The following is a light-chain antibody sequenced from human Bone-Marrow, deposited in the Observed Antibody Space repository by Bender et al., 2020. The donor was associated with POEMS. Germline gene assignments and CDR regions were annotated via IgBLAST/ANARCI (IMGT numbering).Light chain of an antibody. V-gene: IGLV3-1*01. CDR2: EQT. CDR1: TLGNRH. CDR3: QAWDSSSVI. J-gene: IGLJ2*01. Sequence: SYVLTQPPSVSVAPGKTANITCSGDTLGNRHSCWYQHKAGQSPLLVIYEQTKRPSGIPERYFGSNSGNTATLTITGTQAMDEADYYCQAWDSSSVIFGGGTKLTVL.